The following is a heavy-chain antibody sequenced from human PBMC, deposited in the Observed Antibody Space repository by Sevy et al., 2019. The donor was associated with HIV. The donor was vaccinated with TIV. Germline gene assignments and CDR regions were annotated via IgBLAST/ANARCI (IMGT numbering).Heavy chain of an antibody. CDR3: ARAASYYFDY. CDR2: ISYDGSNK. CDR1: GFTFSSYA. V-gene: IGHV3-30-3*01. Sequence: GGSLRLSCAASGFTFSSYAMHWVRQAPGKGLEWVAVISYDGSNKYYADPVKGRFTISRDNSKNTLYLQMNSLRAEDTAVYYCARAASYYFDYWGQGTLVTVSS. J-gene: IGHJ4*02.